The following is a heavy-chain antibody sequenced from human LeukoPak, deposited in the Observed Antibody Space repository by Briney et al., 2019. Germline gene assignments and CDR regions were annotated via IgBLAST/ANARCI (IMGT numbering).Heavy chain of an antibody. V-gene: IGHV1-69*04. CDR2: INVILDTA. J-gene: IGHJ3*02. CDR1: GGTFSSYA. Sequence: GASVKVSCKASGGTFSSYAISWVRQAPGQGLEWMGRINVILDTANYAQKFQGRVTIIADISTSTSYMQLSSLRSEDTAVYYCARDQGIGDASDIWGQGTMVTVSS. CDR3: ARDQGIGDASDI.